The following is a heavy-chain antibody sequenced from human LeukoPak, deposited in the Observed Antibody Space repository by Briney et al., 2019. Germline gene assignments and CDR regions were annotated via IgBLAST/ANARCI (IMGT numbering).Heavy chain of an antibody. V-gene: IGHV3-20*01. J-gene: IGHJ3*02. CDR2: INWNGGST. CDR3: ARARSAYSGRSSGAAFDI. D-gene: IGHD1-26*01. Sequence: GGSLRLSCAASGFTFDDYGMSWVRQAPGKGLEWVSGINWNGGSTGYADSAKGRFTISRDNAKNSLYLQMNSLRAEDTALYHCARARSAYSGRSSGAAFDIWGQGTMVTVSS. CDR1: GFTFDDYG.